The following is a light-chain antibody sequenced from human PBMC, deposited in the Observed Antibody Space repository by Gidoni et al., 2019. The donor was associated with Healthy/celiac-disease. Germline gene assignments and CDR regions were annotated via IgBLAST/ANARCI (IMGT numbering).Light chain of an antibody. J-gene: IGKJ2*01. V-gene: IGKV3-11*01. CDR3: QQRSNWPPGYT. Sequence: EIVLTKSPATLSLSPGDRATLSCRASQSVSSYLAWYQQKPGQAPRLLIYDASNRATGIPARFSGSGSGTDFTLTISSLEPEDFAVYYCQQRSNWPPGYTFGQGTKLEIK. CDR2: DAS. CDR1: QSVSSY.